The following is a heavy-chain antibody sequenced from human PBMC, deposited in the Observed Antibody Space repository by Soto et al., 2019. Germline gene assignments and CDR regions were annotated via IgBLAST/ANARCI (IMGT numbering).Heavy chain of an antibody. CDR3: ARAGSTTYYYYGMDV. Sequence: ASVKVSCKASGYTFTGYYMHWVRQSPGQGLEWMGWINPNSGGTNYAQKFQGRVTMTRDTSISTAYMELSRLRSDDTAVYYCARAGSTTYYYYGMDVWGQGTTVTVSS. V-gene: IGHV1-2*02. CDR2: INPNSGGT. CDR1: GYTFTGYY. J-gene: IGHJ6*02.